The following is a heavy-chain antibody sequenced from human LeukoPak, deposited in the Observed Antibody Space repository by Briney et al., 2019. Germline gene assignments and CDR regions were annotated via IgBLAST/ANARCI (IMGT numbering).Heavy chain of an antibody. CDR1: GFTFSSYA. CDR3: AKARLSTGWAYNDY. V-gene: IGHV3-23*01. Sequence: PGGSLRLSCAASGFTFSSYAMSWVRQAPGKGLEWVSAVVGGGGTTFYADSVKGRSTISRDNSKNTVYLQMNSLEAEDTAVYYCAKARLSTGWAYNDYWGQGTLLTVSS. D-gene: IGHD6-19*01. J-gene: IGHJ4*02. CDR2: VVGGGGTT.